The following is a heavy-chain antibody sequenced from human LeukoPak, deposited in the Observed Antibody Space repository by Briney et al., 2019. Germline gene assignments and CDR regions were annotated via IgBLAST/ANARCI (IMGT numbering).Heavy chain of an antibody. J-gene: IGHJ6*03. V-gene: IGHV5-51*01. CDR2: IYPDDSDT. Sequence: GESLKISCXGSGYSFTSYWIGWVRQMPGKGLEWMGIIYPDDSDTRYGPSFEGQVIISVDKSISTAYLQWSSLKASDTATYYCARHGHCTNGVCYSNYYYYMDVWGKGTTVTVSS. CDR3: ARHGHCTNGVCYSNYYYYMDV. D-gene: IGHD2-8*01. CDR1: GYSFTSYW.